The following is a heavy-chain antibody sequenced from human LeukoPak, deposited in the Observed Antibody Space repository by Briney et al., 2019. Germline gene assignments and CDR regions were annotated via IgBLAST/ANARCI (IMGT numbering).Heavy chain of an antibody. CDR2: IYYSGST. Sequence: PSETLSLTCTVSGGSISSYYWSWIRQPPGKGLEWIGYIYYSGSTNYNPSLKSRVTISVDTSKNQFSLKLSSVTAADTAVYYCARVVSSIAARGYYYYMDVWGKGTTVTVSS. J-gene: IGHJ6*03. D-gene: IGHD6-6*01. CDR3: ARVVSSIAARGYYYYMDV. CDR1: GGSISSYY. V-gene: IGHV4-59*01.